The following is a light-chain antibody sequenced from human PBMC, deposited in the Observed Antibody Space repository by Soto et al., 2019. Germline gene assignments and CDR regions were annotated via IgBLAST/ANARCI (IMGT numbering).Light chain of an antibody. Sequence: EIVMTQSPATLSVSPGERATLSCRASQSVNSNLAWYQQKPGQAPSLLIYGASTRATGVPARFSGSGSGTECTLTISSLQSEDFAFYCCQQSNNWRTVGQGTKVEIK. CDR1: QSVNSN. J-gene: IGKJ1*01. V-gene: IGKV3-15*01. CDR2: GAS. CDR3: QQSNNWRT.